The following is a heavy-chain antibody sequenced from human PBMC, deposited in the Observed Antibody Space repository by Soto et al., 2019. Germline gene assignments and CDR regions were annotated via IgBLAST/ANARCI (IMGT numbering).Heavy chain of an antibody. D-gene: IGHD6-13*01. CDR1: GFTFSSYG. Sequence: GGSLRLSCAASGFTFSSYGMHWVRQAPGKGLEWVAVIWYDGSNKYYADSVKGRFTISRDNSRDTLFLQMNSLRAEDTAIYYCAKSSVWYPYFDSWGQGTLVTVSS. V-gene: IGHV3-33*06. J-gene: IGHJ4*02. CDR2: IWYDGSNK. CDR3: AKSSVWYPYFDS.